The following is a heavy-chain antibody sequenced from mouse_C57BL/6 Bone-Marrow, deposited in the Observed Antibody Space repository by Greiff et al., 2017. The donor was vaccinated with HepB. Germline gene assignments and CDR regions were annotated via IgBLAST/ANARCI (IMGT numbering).Heavy chain of an antibody. D-gene: IGHD2-1*01. J-gene: IGHJ3*01. CDR2: INYDGSST. Sequence: EVKLVESEGGLVQPGSSMKLSCTASGFTFSDYYMAWVRQVPEKGLEWVANINYDGSSTYYLDSLKSRFIISRDNAKNILYLQMSSLKSEDTATYYCARVYYGKSPWFAYWGQGTLVTVSA. CDR3: ARVYYGKSPWFAY. V-gene: IGHV5-16*01. CDR1: GFTFSDYY.